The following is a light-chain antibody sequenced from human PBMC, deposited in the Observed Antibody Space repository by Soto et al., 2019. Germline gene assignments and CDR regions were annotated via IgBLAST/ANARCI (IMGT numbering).Light chain of an antibody. Sequence: EIVLTQSPATLSLSPGERATLSCRASQSVSSHLAWYQQKPGQAPRLLIYDASNRATGIPARFSGSGSGTDFTLTISSLEPEDAAVYYCQQRSNWPPITFGQGTRLEIK. V-gene: IGKV3-11*01. CDR3: QQRSNWPPIT. CDR2: DAS. J-gene: IGKJ5*01. CDR1: QSVSSH.